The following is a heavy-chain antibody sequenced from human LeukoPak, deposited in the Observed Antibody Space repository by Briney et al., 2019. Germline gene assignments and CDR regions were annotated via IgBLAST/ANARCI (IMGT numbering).Heavy chain of an antibody. V-gene: IGHV3-9*01. Sequence: GGSLRLSCAASGFTFDDYAMHWVRQAPGKGLEWVSGISWNSGSIGYADSVKGRFTISRDNSKNTLFLQMNSLRAEDTALYYCANGGSGYFLDLWGQGTLVTVSS. CDR2: ISWNSGSI. CDR1: GFTFDDYA. CDR3: ANGGSGYFLDL. D-gene: IGHD3-22*01. J-gene: IGHJ5*02.